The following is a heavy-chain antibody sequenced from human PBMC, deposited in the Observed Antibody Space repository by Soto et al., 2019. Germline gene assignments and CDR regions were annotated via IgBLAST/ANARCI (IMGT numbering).Heavy chain of an antibody. CDR2: VYYNGSP. V-gene: IGHV4-39*01. Sequence: QLQLQESGPGLVKPSETLSLTCTVSRGSIQSSTYYWGWIRQPPGKGLECIGTVYYNGSPYFNPSLTSRLTLAADPSQNQFSLRLASVTAADTAVYYCARQTYLTYFDIWGEGTMVTVSS. CDR1: RGSIQSSTYY. CDR3: ARQTYLTYFDI. D-gene: IGHD3-16*01. J-gene: IGHJ3*02.